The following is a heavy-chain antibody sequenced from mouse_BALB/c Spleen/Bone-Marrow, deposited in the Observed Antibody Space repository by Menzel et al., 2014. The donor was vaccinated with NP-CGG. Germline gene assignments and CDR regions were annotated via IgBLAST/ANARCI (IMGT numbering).Heavy chain of an antibody. CDR2: IWAGGTT. V-gene: IGHV2-9*02. D-gene: IGHD1-1*01. Sequence: VQLQESGPGLVAPSQSLSIACTVSGFSLTSYGVHWVRQPPGKGLEWLGAIWAGGTTDYNSALMSRLSIRKDNSKSQVFLKMNSLQSDDTAMYYCARALYYYGGSYYAMDYWGQGTSVIVSS. CDR1: GFSLTSYG. CDR3: ARALYYYGGSYYAMDY. J-gene: IGHJ4*01.